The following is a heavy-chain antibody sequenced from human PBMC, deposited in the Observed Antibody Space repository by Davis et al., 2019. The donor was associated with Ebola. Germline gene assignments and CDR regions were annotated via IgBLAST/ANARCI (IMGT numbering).Heavy chain of an antibody. J-gene: IGHJ6*02. CDR1: GGSISSGDYY. CDR2: IYYSGST. CDR3: ARCPYYYGSGHYYYYYGMDV. Sequence: SETLSLTCTVSGGSISSGDYYWSWIRQPPGKGLEWIGYIYYSGSTNYNPSLKSRVTISVDTSKNQFSLKLSSVTAADTAVYYCARCPYYYGSGHYYYYYGMDVWGQGTTVTVSS. D-gene: IGHD3-10*01. V-gene: IGHV4-30-4*01.